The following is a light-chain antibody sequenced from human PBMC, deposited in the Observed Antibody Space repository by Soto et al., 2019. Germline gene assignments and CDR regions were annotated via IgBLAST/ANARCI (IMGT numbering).Light chain of an antibody. CDR2: DAS. Sequence: DIQMTQSPSALSGSVGDRVTITCRASQNIETWLAWYQQAPGKAPKLLIYDASTLKTGVPSRFSGSGSGTEFTLTIGSLQPDDYATYYCQQYSSEPWTFGQGTKVEI. CDR1: QNIETW. V-gene: IGKV1-5*01. CDR3: QQYSSEPWT. J-gene: IGKJ1*01.